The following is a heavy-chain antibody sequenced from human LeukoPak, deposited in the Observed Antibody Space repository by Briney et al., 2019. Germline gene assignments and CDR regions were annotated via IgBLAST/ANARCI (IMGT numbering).Heavy chain of an antibody. CDR1: GGSISSSSYY. Sequence: SQTLSLTCTVSGGSISSSSYYWGWIRQPPGKGLEWIGSIYYSGSTYYNPSLKSRVTISVDTSKNQFSLKLSSVTAADTAVYYCARHRWRDYYYYYYMDVWGKGTTVTVSS. D-gene: IGHD3-3*01. CDR2: IYYSGST. CDR3: ARHRWRDYYYYYYMDV. V-gene: IGHV4-39*01. J-gene: IGHJ6*03.